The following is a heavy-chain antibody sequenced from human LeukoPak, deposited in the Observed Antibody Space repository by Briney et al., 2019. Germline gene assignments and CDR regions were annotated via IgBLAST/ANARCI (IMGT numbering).Heavy chain of an antibody. D-gene: IGHD3-10*01. CDR3: AREGRSGTYKDY. Sequence: PGGSLRLSCAASGFAFSSYSMNWVRQAPGKGLEWVSYISSSGNTIYYADSVKGRFTISRDNAKNSLYMQMNSLRAEDTAVYYCAREGRSGTYKDYWSQGTLVTVSS. J-gene: IGHJ4*02. CDR2: ISSSGNTI. CDR1: GFAFSSYS. V-gene: IGHV3-48*04.